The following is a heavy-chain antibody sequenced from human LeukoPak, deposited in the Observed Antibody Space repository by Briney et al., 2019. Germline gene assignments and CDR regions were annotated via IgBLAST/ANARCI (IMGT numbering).Heavy chain of an antibody. CDR1: EYTFTSYD. V-gene: IGHV1-8*01. CDR2: MNPNSGNT. J-gene: IGHJ4*02. D-gene: IGHD6-19*01. Sequence: ASVKVSCKASEYTFTSYDINWVRQATGQGLEWMGWMNPNSGNTGCAQKFQGRVTMTRNTSIRTAYMELSSLRSEDTAVYYCARGTPSGWHGAVYWGQGTLVTVSS. CDR3: ARGTPSGWHGAVY.